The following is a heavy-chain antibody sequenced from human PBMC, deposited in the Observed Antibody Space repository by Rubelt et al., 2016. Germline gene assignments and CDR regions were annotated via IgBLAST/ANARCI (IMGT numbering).Heavy chain of an antibody. CDR2: ITTSGGAR. D-gene: IGHD2/OR15-2a*01. J-gene: IGHJ5*02. CDR3: VRDEYGVGGDP. CDR1: GFSFNIYE. Sequence: EVQLVESGGGLVQPGGSLRLSCAASGFSFNIYEMNWVRQAPGKGLEWVSYITTSGGARDSADAVKGRFPVAIDNAKNLLYRQMNNVTDDDTALYYCVRDEYGVGGDPWGQGTLVTVSS. V-gene: IGHV3-48*03.